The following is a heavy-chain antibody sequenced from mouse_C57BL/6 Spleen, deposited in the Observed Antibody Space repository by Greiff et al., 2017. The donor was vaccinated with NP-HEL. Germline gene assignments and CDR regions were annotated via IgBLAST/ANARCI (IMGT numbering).Heavy chain of an antibody. CDR2: ISYDGSN. D-gene: IGHD3-2*02. Sequence: EVQLQQSGPGLVKPSQSLSLTCSVTGYSITSGYYWNWIRPSPGNKLEWMGYISYDGSNNYNPSLKNRIPITRDTSKNQLFLKLNSVTTEDTATYYCARGAQAPAWFAYWGQGTLVTVSA. J-gene: IGHJ3*01. CDR3: ARGAQAPAWFAY. CDR1: GYSITSGYY. V-gene: IGHV3-6*01.